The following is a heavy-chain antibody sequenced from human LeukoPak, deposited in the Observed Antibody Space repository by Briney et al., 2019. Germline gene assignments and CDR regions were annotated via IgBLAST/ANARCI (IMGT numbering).Heavy chain of an antibody. CDR3: ARDTVVVAAMGAFDI. J-gene: IGHJ3*02. V-gene: IGHV3-30-3*01. Sequence: GGSLRLSCAASGFTFSSYAMHWVRQAPGKGLEWVAVISYDGSNKYYADSVKGRFTISRGNPKNTLYLQMNSLRAEDTAVYYCARDTVVVAAMGAFDIWGQGTMVTVSS. CDR1: GFTFSSYA. D-gene: IGHD2-15*01. CDR2: ISYDGSNK.